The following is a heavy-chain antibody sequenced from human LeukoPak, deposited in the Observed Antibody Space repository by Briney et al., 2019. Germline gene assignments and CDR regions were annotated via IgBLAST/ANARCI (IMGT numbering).Heavy chain of an antibody. Sequence: GGPLRLSCEASGFTFDAYAMHWVRQAPGKGLEWVSLINKDSSATYYADSVKGRFTISRDNSKNSLYLQMNSLRSEDTALYYCATWAFYHSLDVWGQGTTVTVSS. D-gene: IGHD1-26*01. J-gene: IGHJ6*02. CDR3: ATWAFYHSLDV. CDR2: INKDSSAT. CDR1: GFTFDAYA. V-gene: IGHV3-43*02.